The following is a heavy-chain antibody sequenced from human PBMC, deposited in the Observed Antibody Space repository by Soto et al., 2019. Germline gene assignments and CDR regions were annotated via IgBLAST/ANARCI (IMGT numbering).Heavy chain of an antibody. CDR3: ARELDIPPDYYFDY. Sequence: GGSLRLSCAASGFTFGSYGMHWVRQAPGRGLEWVAMISYDGRHQYYADSVKGRFTISRDNFKDTLYLQMNGLTPEDTAIYFCARELDIPPDYYFDYWGQGNLVTVSS. CDR1: GFTFGSYG. CDR2: ISYDGRHQ. J-gene: IGHJ4*02. D-gene: IGHD5-12*01. V-gene: IGHV3-30*03.